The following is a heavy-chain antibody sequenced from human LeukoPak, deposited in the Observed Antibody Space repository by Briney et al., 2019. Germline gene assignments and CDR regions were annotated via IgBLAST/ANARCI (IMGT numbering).Heavy chain of an antibody. J-gene: IGHJ4*02. CDR2: INHSGST. Sequence: SETLSLTCAVYGGSFSGYYWSWIRQPPGKGLEWIGEINHSGSTNYNPSLKSRVTISVDTSKNQSSLKLSSVTAADTAVYYCARGRYCSGGSCYPPYYFDYWGQGTLVTVSS. CDR3: ARGRYCSGGSCYPPYYFDY. V-gene: IGHV4-34*01. CDR1: GGSFSGYY. D-gene: IGHD2-15*01.